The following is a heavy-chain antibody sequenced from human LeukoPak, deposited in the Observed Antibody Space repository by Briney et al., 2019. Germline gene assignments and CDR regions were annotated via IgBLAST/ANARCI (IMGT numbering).Heavy chain of an antibody. CDR1: GGSISSSSYY. CDR3: ARLARSGIDY. D-gene: IGHD1-26*01. V-gene: IGHV4-39*07. Sequence: PSETLSLTCTVSGGSISSSSYYWGWIRQPPGKGLEWIGEINHSGSTNYNPSLKSRVTISVDTSKNQFSLKLSSVTAADTAVYYCARLARSGIDYWGQGTLVTVSS. J-gene: IGHJ4*02. CDR2: INHSGST.